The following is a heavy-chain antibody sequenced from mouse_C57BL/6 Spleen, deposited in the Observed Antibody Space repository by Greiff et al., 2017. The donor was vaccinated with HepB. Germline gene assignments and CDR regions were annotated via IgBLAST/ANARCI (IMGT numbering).Heavy chain of an antibody. V-gene: IGHV1-59*01. D-gene: IGHD2-2*01. CDR1: GYTFTSYW. J-gene: IGHJ4*01. CDR2: IDPSDSYT. Sequence: QVQLQQPGAELVRPGTSVKLSCKASGYTFTSYWMHWVKQRPGQGLEWIGVIDPSDSYTNYNQKFKGKATLTVDTSSSTAYMQLSSLTSEDSAVYYCTRSGLSGAMDYWGQGTSVTVSS. CDR3: TRSGLSGAMDY.